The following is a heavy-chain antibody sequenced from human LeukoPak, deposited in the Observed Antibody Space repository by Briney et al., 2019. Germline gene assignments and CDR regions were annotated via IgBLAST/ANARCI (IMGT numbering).Heavy chain of an antibody. CDR3: AKEAGSGYAFDY. CDR2: ISWNSGSI. J-gene: IGHJ4*02. CDR1: GFTFDDYA. Sequence: GGSLGLSCAASGFTFDDYAMHWVRQAPGKGLEWVSGISWNSGSIGYADSVKGRFTISRDNAKNSLYLQMNSLRAEDTALYYCAKEAGSGYAFDYWGQGTLVTVSS. D-gene: IGHD5-12*01. V-gene: IGHV3-9*01.